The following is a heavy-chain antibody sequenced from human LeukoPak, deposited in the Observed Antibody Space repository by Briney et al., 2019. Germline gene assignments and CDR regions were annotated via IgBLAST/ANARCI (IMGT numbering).Heavy chain of an antibody. J-gene: IGHJ6*03. CDR3: ARDPYGGSYGADYYYYMDV. V-gene: IGHV3-21*01. D-gene: IGHD1-26*01. CDR1: GFTFSSYN. CDR2: ITSGSSHR. Sequence: GGSLRLSCAASGFTFSSYNMNWVRQTPGQGLEWVSSITSGSSHRYYADSVKGRFTVSRDNAKSSLYLQMNSLRAEDTAVYYCARDPYGGSYGADYYYYMDVWGKGTTVTISS.